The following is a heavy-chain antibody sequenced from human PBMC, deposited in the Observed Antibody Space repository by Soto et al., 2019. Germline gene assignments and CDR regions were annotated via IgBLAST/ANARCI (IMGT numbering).Heavy chain of an antibody. CDR2: IKSKTDGGTT. Sequence: PGGSLRLSCAASGFTFSDAWMNWVRQAPGKGLGWVGRIKSKTDGGTTDYAAPVKGRFTISRDDSKNTLYLQMNSLKTEDTAVYYCTTDLLRFLEWLLPAIDYWGQGTLVTVSS. J-gene: IGHJ4*02. CDR1: GFTFSDAW. D-gene: IGHD3-3*01. V-gene: IGHV3-15*07. CDR3: TTDLLRFLEWLLPAIDY.